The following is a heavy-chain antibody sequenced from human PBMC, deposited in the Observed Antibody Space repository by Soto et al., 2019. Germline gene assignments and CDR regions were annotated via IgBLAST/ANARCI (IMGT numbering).Heavy chain of an antibody. V-gene: IGHV1-18*01. CDR2: ISAYNGNT. Sequence: QVQLVQSGAEVKKPGASVKVSCKASGYTFTSYGISWVRQAPGQGLERMGWISAYNGNTNYAQKLQGRVTMTTDTSTNTASMELRSLRSDDTSVDYCARDKYYYDSSGYPAVLYYYYYGMDVWGQGTTVTVSS. CDR1: GYTFTSYG. D-gene: IGHD3-22*01. J-gene: IGHJ6*02. CDR3: ARDKYYYDSSGYPAVLYYYYYGMDV.